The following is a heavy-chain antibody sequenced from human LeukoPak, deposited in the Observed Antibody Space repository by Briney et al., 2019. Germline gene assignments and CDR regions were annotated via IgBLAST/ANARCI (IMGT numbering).Heavy chain of an antibody. Sequence: PGGSPRLSCAASGFTFSSYSMNWVRQAPGKGLEWVSSISSSSSYIYYADSVKGRFTISRDNAKNSLYLQMNSLRAEDTAVYYCARFVAVAGTGGWGQGTLVTVSS. CDR1: GFTFSSYS. D-gene: IGHD6-19*01. V-gene: IGHV3-21*01. J-gene: IGHJ4*02. CDR2: ISSSSSYI. CDR3: ARFVAVAGTGG.